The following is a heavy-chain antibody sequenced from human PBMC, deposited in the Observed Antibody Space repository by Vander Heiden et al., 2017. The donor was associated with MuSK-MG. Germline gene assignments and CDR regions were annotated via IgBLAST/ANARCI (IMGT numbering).Heavy chain of an antibody. D-gene: IGHD3-22*01. CDR3: AKDALIDHYYDSRFDY. J-gene: IGHJ4*02. Sequence: GGGVVQPGGSLRLSCAASGFSFSSYALHWVRQAPGKGLEWVALISYDGTNAYYADSVKGRFTISRDNSKNTLFLQMNSLRAEDTAMYYCAKDALIDHYYDSRFDYWGQGTLVTVSS. V-gene: IGHV3-30-3*01. CDR2: ISYDGTNA. CDR1: GFSFSSYA.